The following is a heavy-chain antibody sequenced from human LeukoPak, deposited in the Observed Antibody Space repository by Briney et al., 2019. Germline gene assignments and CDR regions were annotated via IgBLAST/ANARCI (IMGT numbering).Heavy chain of an antibody. J-gene: IGHJ3*02. V-gene: IGHV4-61*02. D-gene: IGHD3-10*01. Sequence: SETLSLTCTVSGGSISSGSYYWSWIRQPAGKGLEWIGRIYTSGSTNYNPSLKSRVTISVDTSRNQFSLKLNSVTAADTAVYYCAKPNGYGLVDIGGKGKMVTVSS. CDR3: AKPNGYGLVDI. CDR1: GGSISSGSYY. CDR2: IYTSGST.